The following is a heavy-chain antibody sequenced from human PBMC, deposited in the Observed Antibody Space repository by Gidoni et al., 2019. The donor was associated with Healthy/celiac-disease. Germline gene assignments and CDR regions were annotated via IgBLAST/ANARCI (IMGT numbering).Heavy chain of an antibody. CDR3: ARDHRPYYYYGMDV. J-gene: IGHJ6*02. D-gene: IGHD6-6*01. V-gene: IGHV3-33*01. CDR2: IWYDGSNK. CDR1: GFTFSSYG. Sequence: QVQLVASGGGVVQPGRSLRLSCAAYGFTFSSYGMHWVRQAPGKGLVWVAVIWYDGSNKYYADSVKGRFTISRDNSKNTLYLQMNSLSAEDTAVYYCARDHRPYYYYGMDVWGQGTTVTVSS.